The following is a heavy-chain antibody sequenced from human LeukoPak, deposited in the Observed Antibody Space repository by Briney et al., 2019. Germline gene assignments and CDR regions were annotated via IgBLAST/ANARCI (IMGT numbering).Heavy chain of an antibody. Sequence: PSETLSLTCAVYGGSFSGYYWSWIRQPPGKGLEWIEEINHSGSTNYNPSLKSRVTISVDTSKNQFSLKLYSVTAADTAIYYCARRRASGFGELLDYWGQGILVTVSS. CDR3: ARRRASGFGELLDY. D-gene: IGHD3-10*01. J-gene: IGHJ4*02. CDR2: INHSGST. V-gene: IGHV4-34*01. CDR1: GGSFSGYY.